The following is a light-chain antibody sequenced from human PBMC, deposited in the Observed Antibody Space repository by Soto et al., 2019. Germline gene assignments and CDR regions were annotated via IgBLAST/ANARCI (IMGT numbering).Light chain of an antibody. CDR2: GNS. CDR3: QSYDMSLSGWV. V-gene: IGLV1-40*01. Sequence: QPVLTQPPSVSGAPGQRVTISCTGSTSNIGTGYDVHWYQQLPGTAPKLLIYGNSKRPSGVPDRISGSQSGSSAPLAITGLQADDEADYYCQSYDMSLSGWVFGGGTKLTV. CDR1: TSNIGTGYD. J-gene: IGLJ3*02.